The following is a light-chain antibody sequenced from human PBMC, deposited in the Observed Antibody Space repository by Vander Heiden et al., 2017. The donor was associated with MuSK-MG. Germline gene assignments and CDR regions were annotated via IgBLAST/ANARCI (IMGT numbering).Light chain of an antibody. CDR1: QSVSNN. J-gene: IGKJ4*01. CDR3: QQYDKWPAPT. Sequence: IVMTQFPPTLAVSPGETAILSCRASQSVSNNLAWYQQKPGQPPRGRMYGASMRSPGIPGRFSGRGSGTEFTLTISSLQSEDLAVYYCQQYDKWPAPTFGGGTKLEIK. CDR2: GAS. V-gene: IGKV3-15*01.